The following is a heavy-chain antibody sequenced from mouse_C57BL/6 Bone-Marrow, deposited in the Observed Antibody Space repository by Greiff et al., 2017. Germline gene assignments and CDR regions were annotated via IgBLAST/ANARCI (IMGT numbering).Heavy chain of an antibody. J-gene: IGHJ2*01. CDR2: IDPETGGN. Sequence: VQLQQSGAELVRPGASVTLSCKASGYTFTDYEMHWVKQTPVHGLEWIGAIDPETGGNAYNQKLQGKAILTADKSSSTAYMERRSLTSEDSAVYYCTRDYCSSYYFGYWSQGTTLTVAS. CDR3: TRDYCSSYYFGY. D-gene: IGHD1-1*01. V-gene: IGHV1-15*01. CDR1: GYTFTDYE.